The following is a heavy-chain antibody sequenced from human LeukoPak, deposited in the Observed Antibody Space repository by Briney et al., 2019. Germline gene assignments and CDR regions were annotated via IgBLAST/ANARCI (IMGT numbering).Heavy chain of an antibody. Sequence: ASVKVSCKASGYTFTGYYMHWVRQAPGQGLEWMGWINPNSGGTNYAQKFQGRVTMTRDTSISTAYMELSRLRSDDTAVYYCARVVQMDTAMVMYYWGQGTLVTVSS. CDR3: ARVVQMDTAMVMYY. CDR2: INPNSGGT. V-gene: IGHV1-2*02. D-gene: IGHD5-18*01. CDR1: GYTFTGYY. J-gene: IGHJ4*02.